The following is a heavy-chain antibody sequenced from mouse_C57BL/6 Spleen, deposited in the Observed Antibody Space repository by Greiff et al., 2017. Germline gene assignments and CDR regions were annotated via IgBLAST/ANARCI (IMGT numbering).Heavy chain of an antibody. V-gene: IGHV1-62-2*01. CDR3: ARHEDTGLLLRYPYFDY. CDR2: FYPGSGSI. J-gene: IGHJ2*01. CDR1: GYTFTEYT. Sequence: VQLQQSGAELVKPGASVKLSCKASGYTFTEYTIHWVKQRSGQGLEWIGWFYPGSGSIKYNEKFKDQATFTEEKSSSTVYMELSRLKSEYSALYFWARHEDTGLLLRYPYFDYWGQGTTLTVSS. D-gene: IGHD1-1*01.